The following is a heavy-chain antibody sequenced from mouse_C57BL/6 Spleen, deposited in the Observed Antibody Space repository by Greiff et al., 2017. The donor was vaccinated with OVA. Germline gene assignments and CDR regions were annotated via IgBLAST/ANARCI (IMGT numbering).Heavy chain of an antibody. CDR2: ISYDGSN. D-gene: IGHD3-2*02. J-gene: IGHJ4*01. CDR3: GGRQSRPCMDD. CDR1: GYSITSGYY. Sequence: DVHLVQSGPGLVKPSQSLSLTCSVTGYSITSGYYWNWIRQFPGNKLEWMGYISYDGSNNYNPSLKNRISITRDTTKNQFFLTLSSVTTEDTATYYCGGRQSRPCMDDWGQGTTVTVAS. V-gene: IGHV3-6*01.